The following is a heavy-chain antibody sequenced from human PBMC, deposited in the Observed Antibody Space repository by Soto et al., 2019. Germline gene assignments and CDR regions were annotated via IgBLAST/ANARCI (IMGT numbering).Heavy chain of an antibody. V-gene: IGHV1-18*01. J-gene: IGHJ4*02. Sequence: QVQLVQSGPEVKKPGASVKVSCKTSGYTFTSYGISWVRQAPGQGLEWMGWITTDKGKTTYAQKFQGRVTMTTDTSTSTAFMEPRSLGTGHSAVYVSATLSPAFYYWGQGTLVTVSS. CDR1: GYTFTSYG. CDR3: ATLSPAFYY. CDR2: ITTDKGKT.